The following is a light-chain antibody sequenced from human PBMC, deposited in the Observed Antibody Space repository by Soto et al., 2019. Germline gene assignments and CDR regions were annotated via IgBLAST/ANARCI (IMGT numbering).Light chain of an antibody. V-gene: IGLV2-11*01. CDR2: DVS. Sequence: QSALPQPRSVSGSPGQSVTISCTGTSSDVGGYNYVSWYQQHPGKAPKLMIYDVSKRPSGVPDRFSGSKSGNTASLTISGLQAEDEAEYYCCSYAGSYSDVFGTGTKLTVL. J-gene: IGLJ1*01. CDR3: CSYAGSYSDV. CDR1: SSDVGGYNY.